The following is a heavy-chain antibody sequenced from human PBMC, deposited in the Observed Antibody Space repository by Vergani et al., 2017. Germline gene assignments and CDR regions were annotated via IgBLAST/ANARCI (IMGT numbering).Heavy chain of an antibody. D-gene: IGHD3-10*01. J-gene: IGHJ4*02. CDR3: ARLALITMAPFDY. Sequence: QLQLQESGPGLVKPSETLSLTCTVSGGSISSRSYYWGWIRQPPGKGLEWIGSIYFSGSTYYNPSLKSRVTISVDTSKNQFSLKLSSVTAADTAVYYCARLALITMAPFDYWGQGTLVTVSS. V-gene: IGHV4-39*01. CDR2: IYFSGST. CDR1: GGSISSRSYY.